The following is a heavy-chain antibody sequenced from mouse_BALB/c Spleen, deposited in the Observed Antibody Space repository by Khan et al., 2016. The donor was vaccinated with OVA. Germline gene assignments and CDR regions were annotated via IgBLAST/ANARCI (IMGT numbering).Heavy chain of an antibody. Sequence: EVELEESGGGFMQPGGSLTLSCATSGFTFTDYYMYWVRQTPEKRLECVAYISNRGTTPYYSDTLRGRFTISRDNAKNTLYLQISRLKSEDTAIYYCAREGDGGGLAYWGQGTLVTVSA. J-gene: IGHJ3*01. V-gene: IGHV5-12*02. CDR2: ISNRGTTP. CDR1: GFTFTDYY. CDR3: AREGDGGGLAY. D-gene: IGHD1-1*02.